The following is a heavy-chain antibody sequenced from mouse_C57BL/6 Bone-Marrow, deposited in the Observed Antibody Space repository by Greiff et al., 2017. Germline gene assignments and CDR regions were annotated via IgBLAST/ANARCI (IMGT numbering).Heavy chain of an antibody. Sequence: VQLQQSGTVLARPGASVKMSCKTSGYTFTSYWMHWVKQRPGQGLEWIGAIYPGNSDTSYNQKFKGKAKLTAVTSASPAYMELSSLTNEDSAVYYCTRRDYYVPSWFAYWGQGTLVTVSA. CDR1: GYTFTSYW. D-gene: IGHD1-1*01. J-gene: IGHJ3*01. CDR3: TRRDYYVPSWFAY. CDR2: IYPGNSDT. V-gene: IGHV1-5*01.